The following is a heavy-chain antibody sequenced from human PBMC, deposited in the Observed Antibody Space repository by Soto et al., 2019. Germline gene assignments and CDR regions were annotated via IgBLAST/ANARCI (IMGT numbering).Heavy chain of an antibody. J-gene: IGHJ5*02. CDR3: ARQPPGWFDP. CDR2: FYYGGST. CDR1: GGSITSSY. Sequence: QVQLRESGPGLVKPSETLSLICSVSGGSITSSYWSWIRQPPGKGLEWIGDFYYGGSTNYNPSLKSRVTIPVDTSKNQFSLKLNSVTAADTAVYYCARQPPGWFDPWGQGTLVTVSS. V-gene: IGHV4-59*08.